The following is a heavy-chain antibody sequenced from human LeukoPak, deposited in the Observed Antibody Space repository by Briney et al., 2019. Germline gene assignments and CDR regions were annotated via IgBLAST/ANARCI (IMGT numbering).Heavy chain of an antibody. J-gene: IGHJ3*02. CDR1: GSSISSGSYY. V-gene: IGHV4-61*02. CDR2: IYTSGST. CDR3: ARSPSDYSNYGDDAFDI. Sequence: SQTLSLTCTVSGSSISSGSYYWSWIRQPAGKGLEWIGRIYTSGSTNYNPSLKSRVTISRDTSKNQFSLKLSSVTAADTAVYYCARSPSDYSNYGDDAFDIWGQGTMVTVSS. D-gene: IGHD4-11*01.